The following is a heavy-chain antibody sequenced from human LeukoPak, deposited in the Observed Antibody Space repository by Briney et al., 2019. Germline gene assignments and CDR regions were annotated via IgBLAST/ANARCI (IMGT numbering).Heavy chain of an antibody. CDR2: ISSSGSYT. CDR3: ARGGSYSGSGSSKNWFDP. V-gene: IGHV3-11*03. D-gene: IGHD3-10*01. CDR1: GFTFSDYY. Sequence: GGSLRLSCAASGFTFSDYYMSWIRQAPGKGLEWVSYISSSGSYTNYADSVKGRFTISRDSAKNSLYLQMSSLRAEDTAVYYCARGGSYSGSGSSKNWFDPWGQGTLVTVSS. J-gene: IGHJ5*02.